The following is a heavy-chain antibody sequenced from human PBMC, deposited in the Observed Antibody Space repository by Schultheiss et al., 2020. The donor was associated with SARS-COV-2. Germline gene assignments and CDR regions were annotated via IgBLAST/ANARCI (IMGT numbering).Heavy chain of an antibody. D-gene: IGHD3-3*01. CDR1: GFTFSSYE. Sequence: GGSLRLSCAASGFTFSSYEMNWVRQAPGKGLEWVAFIRYDGSNKYYADSVKGRFTISRDNSKNTLYLQMNSLRAEDTAVYYCAKVLRGYDFWSGPNSKSDYWGQGTLVTVSS. CDR2: IRYDGSNK. CDR3: AKVLRGYDFWSGPNSKSDY. J-gene: IGHJ4*02. V-gene: IGHV3-30*02.